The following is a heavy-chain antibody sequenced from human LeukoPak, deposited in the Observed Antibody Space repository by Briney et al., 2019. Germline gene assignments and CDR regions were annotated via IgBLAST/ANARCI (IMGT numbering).Heavy chain of an antibody. CDR2: INSDGSWT. CDR3: VSFYETY. D-gene: IGHD2/OR15-2a*01. J-gene: IGHJ4*02. V-gene: IGHV3-74*01. CDR1: GNYW. Sequence: GGSLRLSCAASGNYWMHWVRQVPGKGLVWVSHINSDGSWTSYADSVKGRFTISKDNAKNTVCLQMNSLRAEDTAVYYCVSFYETYWGRGTLVTVSS.